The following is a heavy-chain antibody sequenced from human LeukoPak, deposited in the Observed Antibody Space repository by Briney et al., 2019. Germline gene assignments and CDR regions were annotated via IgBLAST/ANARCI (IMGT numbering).Heavy chain of an antibody. V-gene: IGHV1-2*06. CDR2: INHNSGGT. CDR3: ARDRNDFGDYDAFDI. Sequence: ASVKVSCKASGYTFTGYYMHWVPQAPGQGLEWMGRINHNSGGTNYAQKFQGRVTMTRDTSLSTAYMALSRLRSDDTAVYYCARDRNDFGDYDAFDIWGQGTMVTVSS. CDR1: GYTFTGYY. J-gene: IGHJ3*02. D-gene: IGHD4-17*01.